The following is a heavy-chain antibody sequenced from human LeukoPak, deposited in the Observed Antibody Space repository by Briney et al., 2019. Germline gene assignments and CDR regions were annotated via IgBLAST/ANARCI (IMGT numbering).Heavy chain of an antibody. J-gene: IGHJ4*02. CDR1: GFTFSSYG. V-gene: IGHV3-30*18. CDR3: AKSGRGYSYGYHEY. CDR2: ISYDGSNK. D-gene: IGHD5-18*01. Sequence: GGSLRLSCAASGFTFSSYGMHWVRQAPGKGLEWVAVISYDGSNKYYADSVKGRFTISRDNSKNTLYLQMNSLRAEDTAVYYCAKSGRGYSYGYHEYWGQGTLVTVSS.